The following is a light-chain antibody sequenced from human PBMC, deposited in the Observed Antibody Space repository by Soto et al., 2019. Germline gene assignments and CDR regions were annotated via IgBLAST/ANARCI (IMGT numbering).Light chain of an antibody. CDR2: DVS. Sequence: QSVLTQPASVSGFPGQSITISCTGTSSDIGIFNYVSWYQQHPGKAPKLMIYDVSNRPSGVSDRFSGSKSGNTASLTISGLQTEDEADYYCSSYTNTTTSFATGTKVTVL. CDR3: SSYTNTTTS. J-gene: IGLJ1*01. CDR1: SSDIGIFNY. V-gene: IGLV2-14*01.